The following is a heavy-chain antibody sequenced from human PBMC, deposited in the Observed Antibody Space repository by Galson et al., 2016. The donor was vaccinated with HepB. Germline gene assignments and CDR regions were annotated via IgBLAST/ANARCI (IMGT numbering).Heavy chain of an antibody. CDR2: IYWDDGK. Sequence: PALVKPTQTLTLSCTFSGFSLNSSGLGVGWIRQPPGKALEWLALIYWDDGKRYSPSLKRRLSITKDTSKNLVVLTMTDMDPVDTATYYCARVLDYNSVWGSFDYWGRGTLVSVSS. V-gene: IGHV2-5*02. D-gene: IGHD3-16*01. CDR3: ARVLDYNSVWGSFDY. J-gene: IGHJ2*01. CDR1: GFSLNSSGLG.